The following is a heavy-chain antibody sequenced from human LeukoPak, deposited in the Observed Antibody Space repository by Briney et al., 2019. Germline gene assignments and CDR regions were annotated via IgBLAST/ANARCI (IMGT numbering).Heavy chain of an antibody. CDR1: GGSISSYY. Sequence: PSETLSLTCTVSGGSISSYYWSWIRQPPGKGLEWIGYIYYSGSTNYNPSLKSRVTISVDTSKNQFSLKLSSVTAADTAVYYCARDQYSGSYGWFDPWGQGTLVTVSP. CDR3: ARDQYSGSYGWFDP. V-gene: IGHV4-59*01. CDR2: IYYSGST. J-gene: IGHJ5*02. D-gene: IGHD1-26*01.